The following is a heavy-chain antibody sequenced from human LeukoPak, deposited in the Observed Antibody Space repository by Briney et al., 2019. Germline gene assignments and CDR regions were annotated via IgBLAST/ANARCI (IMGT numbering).Heavy chain of an antibody. CDR3: AKDLELEDY. Sequence: GGSLRLSCAASGFTFDDYAMHWVRQAPGKGLEWVSGISWNSGSIGYADSVKGRFTISRDNAKNSLYLQMNSLRAEDTALYYCAKDLELEDYWGQGTQVTVSS. CDR1: GFTFDDYA. D-gene: IGHD1-7*01. CDR2: ISWNSGSI. J-gene: IGHJ4*02. V-gene: IGHV3-9*01.